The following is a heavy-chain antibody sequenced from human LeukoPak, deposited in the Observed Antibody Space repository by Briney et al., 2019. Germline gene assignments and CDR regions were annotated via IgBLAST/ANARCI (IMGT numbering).Heavy chain of an antibody. CDR3: AREDLYYDYWSGYFPVFDY. Sequence: GGSLRLSCAASEFTFSSYWMHWVRQAPGKGLVWVSRISSVGSSTSYADSVTGRFTISRDNAKNTLYLQMNSLRAEDTAVYYCAREDLYYDYWSGYFPVFDYWGQGTLVTVSS. J-gene: IGHJ4*02. D-gene: IGHD3-3*01. CDR2: ISSVGSST. V-gene: IGHV3-74*01. CDR1: EFTFSSYW.